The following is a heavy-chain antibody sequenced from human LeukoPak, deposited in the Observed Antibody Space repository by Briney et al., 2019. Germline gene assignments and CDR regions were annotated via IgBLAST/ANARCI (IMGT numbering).Heavy chain of an antibody. J-gene: IGHJ3*02. CDR3: ARSSAAGRGAFDI. D-gene: IGHD6-13*01. V-gene: IGHV3-11*01. CDR2: ISSSGSII. Sequence: PGGSLRLSCAASGFTFSDYYMSWIRQAPGKGLECVSYISSSGSIIYYADSVKGRFTISRDNAKNSLYLQMNSLRAEDTAVYYCARSSAAGRGAFDIWGQGTMVTVSS. CDR1: GFTFSDYY.